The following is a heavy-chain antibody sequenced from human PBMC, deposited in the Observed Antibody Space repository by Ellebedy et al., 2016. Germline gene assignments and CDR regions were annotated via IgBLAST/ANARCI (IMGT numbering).Heavy chain of an antibody. J-gene: IGHJ6*02. Sequence: ASVKVSCKASGGTFSSYAISWVRQAPGQGLEWMGGIIPIFGTANYAQKFQGRVTITADESTSTAYMELSSLRSEDTAVYYCARKEGSKVAGWNYLRDYYYGMDVWGQGTTVTVSS. CDR2: IIPIFGTA. CDR3: ARKEGSKVAGWNYLRDYYYGMDV. V-gene: IGHV1-69*13. D-gene: IGHD1-7*01. CDR1: GGTFSSYA.